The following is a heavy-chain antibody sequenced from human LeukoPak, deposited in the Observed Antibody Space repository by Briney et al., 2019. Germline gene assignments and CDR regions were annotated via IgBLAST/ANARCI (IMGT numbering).Heavy chain of an antibody. CDR1: GFTVNSNY. D-gene: IGHD2-15*01. CDR2: IYSGGST. Sequence: GGSLRLSCAASGFTVNSNYMIWVRQAPGKGLEWVSVIYSGGSTYYADSVKGRFTISRDNSKNTLYLQMNSLRAEDTAVYYCARETRIYYGMDVWGQGTTVTVSS. CDR3: ARETRIYYGMDV. V-gene: IGHV3-53*01. J-gene: IGHJ6*02.